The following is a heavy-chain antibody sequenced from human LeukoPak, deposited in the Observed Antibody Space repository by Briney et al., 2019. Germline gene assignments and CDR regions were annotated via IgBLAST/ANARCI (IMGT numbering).Heavy chain of an antibody. Sequence: GGSLRLSCAASGFTFSDYYMSWIRQAPGKGLEWVSYISSSGSTIYYVDSVKGRFTIFSDNAQHSLSLHMNSLRAEDTAVYYCARDPDVVGATPFDYWGQGTLVTVSS. CDR1: GFTFSDYY. J-gene: IGHJ4*02. CDR3: ARDPDVVGATPFDY. D-gene: IGHD1-26*01. V-gene: IGHV3-11*04. CDR2: ISSSGSTI.